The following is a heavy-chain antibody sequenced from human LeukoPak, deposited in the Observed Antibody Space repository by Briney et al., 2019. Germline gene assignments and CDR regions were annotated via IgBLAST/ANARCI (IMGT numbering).Heavy chain of an antibody. D-gene: IGHD2-15*01. CDR3: ARIGGGSRDNWFDP. Sequence: GGSLRLSCAASGFTFSSYWMNWVRQAPGKGLEWVSSISSSSSYIYYADSVKGRSTISRDNAKNSLYLQMNSLRAEDTAVYYCARIGGGSRDNWFDPWGQGTLVTVSS. J-gene: IGHJ5*02. CDR1: GFTFSSYW. CDR2: ISSSSSYI. V-gene: IGHV3-21*01.